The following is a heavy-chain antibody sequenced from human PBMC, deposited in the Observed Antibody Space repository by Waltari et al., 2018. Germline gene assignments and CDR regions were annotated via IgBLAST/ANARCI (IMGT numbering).Heavy chain of an antibody. D-gene: IGHD6-13*01. Sequence: EVQLVESGGGLVKPGGSLRLSCAASGFTFSSYSMNWVRQAPGKGLEWVSSISSSSYIYYADSVKGRFTISRDNAKNSLYLQMNSLRAEDTAVYYCARDGSSWPFDYWGQGTLVTVSS. CDR1: GFTFSSYS. CDR2: ISSSSYI. V-gene: IGHV3-21*01. J-gene: IGHJ4*02. CDR3: ARDGSSWPFDY.